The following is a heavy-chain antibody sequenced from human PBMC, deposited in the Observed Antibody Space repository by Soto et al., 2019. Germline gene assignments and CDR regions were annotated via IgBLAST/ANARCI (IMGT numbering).Heavy chain of an antibody. CDR1: GGSFSGYY. CDR3: ARGCSSTSCYQDWFDP. D-gene: IGHD2-2*01. CDR2: INHSGST. V-gene: IGHV4-34*01. Sequence: LETLSLTCAVYGGSFSGYYWSWIRQPPGKGLEWIGEINHSGSTNYNPSLKSRVTISVDTSKNQFSLKLSSVTAADTAVYYCARGCSSTSCYQDWFDPWGQGTLVTVSS. J-gene: IGHJ5*02.